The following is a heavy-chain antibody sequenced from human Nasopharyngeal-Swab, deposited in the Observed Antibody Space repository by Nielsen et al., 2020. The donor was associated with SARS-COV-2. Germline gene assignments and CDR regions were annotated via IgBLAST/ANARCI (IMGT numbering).Heavy chain of an antibody. CDR1: GGTFSSYA. Sequence: SSVKVSCKASGGTFSSYAISWVRQAPGQGLEWMGGIIPILGIANYAQKFQGRVTITADKSTSTAYMELSSLRSEDTAVYYCAAGATYTSGCGYWGQGTLVTVSS. D-gene: IGHD1-26*01. CDR2: IIPILGIA. J-gene: IGHJ4*02. V-gene: IGHV1-69*10. CDR3: AAGATYTSGCGY.